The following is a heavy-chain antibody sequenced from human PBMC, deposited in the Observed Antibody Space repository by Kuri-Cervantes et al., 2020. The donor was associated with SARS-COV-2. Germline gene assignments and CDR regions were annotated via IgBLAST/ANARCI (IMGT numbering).Heavy chain of an antibody. CDR2: ISAYNGNT. CDR1: GYTFTSYG. V-gene: IGHV1-18*01. D-gene: IGHD6-13*01. Sequence: ASVNVSCKASGYTFTSYGISGVRQAPGQGLEWMGCISAYNGNTNYAQKPQGRVIMTTDTSTSTAYMQLRSLRSDDTAVYYCAIGFAEAGTNVYWGQGTLVTVSS. CDR3: AIGFAEAGTNVY. J-gene: IGHJ4*02.